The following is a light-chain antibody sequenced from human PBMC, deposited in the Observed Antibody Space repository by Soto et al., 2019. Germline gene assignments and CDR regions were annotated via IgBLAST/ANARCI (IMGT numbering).Light chain of an antibody. J-gene: IGKJ4*01. Sequence: EIVMTQSPATLSVSPGEGVTLSCRASQRIGDILAWYQHQPAQPPTLLIYDTSARATGVPARFSGSRSGPEFTLTINSLQSEEFAIYYCQRYNNWPLTFGRGTKVDIK. CDR1: QRIGDI. CDR3: QRYNNWPLT. V-gene: IGKV3-15*01. CDR2: DTS.